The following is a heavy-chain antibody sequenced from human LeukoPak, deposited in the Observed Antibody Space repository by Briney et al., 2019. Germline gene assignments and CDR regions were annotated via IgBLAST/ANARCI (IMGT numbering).Heavy chain of an antibody. CDR1: GFTFSSYS. CDR2: ISSSSSTI. CDR3: ARDKVPGDY. D-gene: IGHD3-10*01. Sequence: PGGYLRLSCAASGFTFSSYSMNWVRQAPGKGLEWVSYISSSSSTIYYADSVKGRFTISRDNAKNSLYLQMNSLRAEDTAVYYCARDKVPGDYWGQGTLVTVSS. V-gene: IGHV3-48*01. J-gene: IGHJ4*02.